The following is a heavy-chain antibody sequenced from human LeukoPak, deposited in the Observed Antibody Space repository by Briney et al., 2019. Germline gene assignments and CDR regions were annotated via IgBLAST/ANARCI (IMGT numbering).Heavy chain of an antibody. CDR3: ARDLGTSSSWYNWFDP. Sequence: GASVKVSCKASGGTFSSYAISWVRQAPGQGLEWMGGIIPIFGTANYAQEFQGRVTITADKSTSTAYMELSSLRSEDTAVYYCARDLGTSSSWYNWFDPWGQGTLVTVSS. J-gene: IGHJ5*02. V-gene: IGHV1-69*06. D-gene: IGHD6-13*01. CDR2: IIPIFGTA. CDR1: GGTFSSYA.